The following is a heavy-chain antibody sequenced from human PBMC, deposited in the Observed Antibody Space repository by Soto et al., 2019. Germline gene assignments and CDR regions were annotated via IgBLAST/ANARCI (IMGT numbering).Heavy chain of an antibody. J-gene: IGHJ4*02. CDR3: VRGGVLLAPLDY. Sequence: PSETLSLTCTVSGGSISSYYWSWIRQPPGKGLEWIGYIYYSGSTNYNPSLKSRVTISVDTSKNQFSLKLSSVTAADTAVYYCVRGGVLLAPLDYWGQGTLVTVSS. D-gene: IGHD3-10*01. CDR1: GGSISSYY. V-gene: IGHV4-59*01. CDR2: IYYSGST.